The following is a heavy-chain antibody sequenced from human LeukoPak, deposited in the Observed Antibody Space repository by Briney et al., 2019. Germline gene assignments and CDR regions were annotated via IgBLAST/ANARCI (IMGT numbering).Heavy chain of an antibody. CDR1: GFTFSSYA. V-gene: IGHV3-23*01. J-gene: IGHJ4*02. CDR3: AKDSRSSSATGYYFDY. Sequence: GGCLRLSCAASGFTFSSYAMSWVRQAPGKGLEWVSAISGGGLSTSYADSVKGRFTISRDNSKNTLYLQMNSLRAEDTAVYYCAKDSRSSSATGYYFDYWGQGTLVTVSS. D-gene: IGHD6-6*01. CDR2: ISGGGLST.